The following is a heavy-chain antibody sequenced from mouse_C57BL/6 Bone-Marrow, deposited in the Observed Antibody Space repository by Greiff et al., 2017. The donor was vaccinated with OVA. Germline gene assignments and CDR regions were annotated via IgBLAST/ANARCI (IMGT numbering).Heavy chain of an antibody. Sequence: EVQRVESGPGLAKPSQTLSLTCSVTGYSITSDYWNWIRKFPGNKLEYMGYISYSGSTYYNPSLKSRISITRDTSKNQYYLQLNSVTTEDTATYDCARDYEYDDGRYWYFDVWGTGTTVTVSS. V-gene: IGHV3-8*01. CDR1: GYSITSDY. CDR2: ISYSGST. CDR3: ARDYEYDDGRYWYFDV. D-gene: IGHD2-4*01. J-gene: IGHJ1*03.